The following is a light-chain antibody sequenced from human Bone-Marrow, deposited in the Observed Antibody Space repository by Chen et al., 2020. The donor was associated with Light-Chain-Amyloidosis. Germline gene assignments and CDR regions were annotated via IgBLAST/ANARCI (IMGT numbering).Light chain of an antibody. CDR3: ASWYDGLRAVV. V-gene: IGLV1-47*01. CDR2: RNN. J-gene: IGLJ2*01. CDR1: SSNVGSNY. Sequence: QSVLTQPPSASGTPGQKVTISCSGSSSNVGSNYVFWYKQLPGTAPTVVMYRNNQRPSGVPDRFSASKSGTSASLAISRIRSEDEAEYYCASWYDGLRAVVFGGGTQVTVL.